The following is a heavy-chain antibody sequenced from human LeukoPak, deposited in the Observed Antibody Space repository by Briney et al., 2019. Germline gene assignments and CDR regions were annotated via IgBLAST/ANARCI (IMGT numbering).Heavy chain of an antibody. Sequence: GGSLRLSCAASGFTFSSYAMHWVRQAPGKGLEWVAVISYDGSNKYYADSVKGRFTISRDNSKNTLYLQMNSLRAEDTAVHYCARDLERIFDYWGQGTLVTVSS. CDR3: ARDLERIFDY. D-gene: IGHD1-1*01. CDR1: GFTFSSYA. J-gene: IGHJ4*02. CDR2: ISYDGSNK. V-gene: IGHV3-30*04.